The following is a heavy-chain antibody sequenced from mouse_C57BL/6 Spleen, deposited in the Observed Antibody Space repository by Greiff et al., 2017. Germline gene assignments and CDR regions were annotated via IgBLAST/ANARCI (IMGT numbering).Heavy chain of an antibody. D-gene: IGHD2-4*01. V-gene: IGHV6-3*01. CDR1: GFTFSNYW. CDR3: QIYYDYDWYFDV. CDR2: IRLKSDNYAT. J-gene: IGHJ1*03. Sequence: EVKLMESGGGLVQPGGSMKLSCVASGFTFSNYWMNWVRQSPEKGLEWVAQIRLKSDNYATHYAESVKGRFTISRDDSKSSVYLQMNNLRAEDTGIYYCQIYYDYDWYFDVWGTGTTVTVSS.